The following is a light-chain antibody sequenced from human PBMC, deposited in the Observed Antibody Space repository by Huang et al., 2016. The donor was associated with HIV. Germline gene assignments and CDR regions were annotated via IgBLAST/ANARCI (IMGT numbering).Light chain of an antibody. CDR2: ETS. CDR3: HHRTGWPRP. CDR1: QSLDNY. V-gene: IGKV3-11*01. Sequence: EIVLTQSPATLSLSPGKRATLSCRASQSLDNYLGWYQQKPGQPPRLLIYETSNRAAGIPARFSGGGSGTDITLTITSLEPEDFAVYYCHHRTGWPRPFGQGTKLEI. J-gene: IGKJ2*01.